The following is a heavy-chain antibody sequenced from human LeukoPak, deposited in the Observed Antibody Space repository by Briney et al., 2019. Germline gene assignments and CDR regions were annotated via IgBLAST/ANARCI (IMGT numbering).Heavy chain of an antibody. CDR2: IYTSGST. V-gene: IGHV4-4*07. CDR3: ARGCSSTSCYLRMDV. J-gene: IGHJ6*02. Sequence: SETLSLTCTASGGSISSYYWSWIRQPAGKGLEWIGRIYTSGSTNYNPSLRSRLTMSIDTSKNQFSLQLSSATAADTAIYYCARGCSSTSCYLRMDVWGQGTTVTVTS. CDR1: GGSISSYY. D-gene: IGHD2-2*01.